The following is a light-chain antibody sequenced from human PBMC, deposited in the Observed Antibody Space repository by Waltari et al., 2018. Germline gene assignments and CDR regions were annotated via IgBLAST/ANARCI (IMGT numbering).Light chain of an antibody. CDR1: QGIRSW. CDR3: QQSYAALWT. V-gene: IGKV1-5*01. J-gene: IGKJ1*01. CDR2: DAS. Sequence: DIQMTQSPSTLSASVGDRVIITCRASQGIRSWLAWYQQKPGKVPKLLIYDASSLESGVPSRFSGSGSGTDFTLTISSLQPGDFATYYCQQSYAALWTFGHGTKVEI.